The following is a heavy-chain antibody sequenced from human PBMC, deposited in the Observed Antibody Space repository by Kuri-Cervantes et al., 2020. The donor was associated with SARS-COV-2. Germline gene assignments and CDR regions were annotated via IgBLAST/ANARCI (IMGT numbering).Heavy chain of an antibody. CDR3: ARDLGYDSSSGLDY. D-gene: IGHD3-22*01. V-gene: IGHV4-39*07. Sequence: SETLSLTCSVSGGSISSSSFYWGWIRQPPGEGLEWIGTIFYGGSTYYNPSLKSQVTISVDTSKNQFSLKLSSVTAADTAVYYCARDLGYDSSSGLDYWGQGTLVTVSS. J-gene: IGHJ4*02. CDR1: GGSISSSSFY. CDR2: IFYGGST.